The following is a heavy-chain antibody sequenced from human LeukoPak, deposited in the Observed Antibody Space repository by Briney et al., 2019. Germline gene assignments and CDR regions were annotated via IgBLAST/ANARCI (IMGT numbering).Heavy chain of an antibody. Sequence: PGRSLRLSCAASGFTFSSYAMHWVRQAPGRGLEWVAVISYDGSNKYYADSVKGRFTISRDNSKNTLYLQMNSLRAEDTAVYYRARDPNYDFWSGYRYYYYYYGMDVWGQGTTVTVSS. CDR2: ISYDGSNK. CDR3: ARDPNYDFWSGYRYYYYYYGMDV. J-gene: IGHJ6*02. V-gene: IGHV3-30-3*01. D-gene: IGHD3-3*01. CDR1: GFTFSSYA.